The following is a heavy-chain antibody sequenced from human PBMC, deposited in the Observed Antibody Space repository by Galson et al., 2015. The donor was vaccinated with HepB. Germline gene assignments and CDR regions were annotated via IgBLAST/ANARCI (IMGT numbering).Heavy chain of an antibody. CDR3: AKDISSSWSPDY. Sequence: SLRLSCAASGFTFSSYAMSWVRQAPGKGLEWVSAISGSGGSTYYADSVKGRFTISRDNSKNTLYLQMNSLRAEDTAVYYCAKDISSSWSPDYWGQGTLVTVPS. V-gene: IGHV3-23*01. D-gene: IGHD6-13*01. CDR2: ISGSGGST. CDR1: GFTFSSYA. J-gene: IGHJ4*02.